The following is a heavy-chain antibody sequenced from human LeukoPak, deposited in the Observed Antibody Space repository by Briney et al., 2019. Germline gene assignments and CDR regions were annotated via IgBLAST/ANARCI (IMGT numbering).Heavy chain of an antibody. V-gene: IGHV1-18*01. J-gene: IGHJ4*02. CDR3: ARARIAGSGAVDY. D-gene: IGHD1-20*01. CDR1: GYTFISYG. CDR2: ISAYNGNT. Sequence: ASVKVSCKASGYTFISYGISWVRQAPGQGLEWMGWISAYNGNTHYAQKLQGRVTMTTESSTSTAYMELRSLRSDDTALYYCARARIAGSGAVDYWGQGTLVTVSS.